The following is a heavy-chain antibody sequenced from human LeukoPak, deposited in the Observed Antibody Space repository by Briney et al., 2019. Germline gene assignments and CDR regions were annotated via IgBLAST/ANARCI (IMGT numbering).Heavy chain of an antibody. Sequence: GGSLRLSCAASGFTVSNNYMSWVRQAPGKGLEWVSVIYSGGSTFYADSVQGRFTISRDNSKNTLYLQMNSLRAEDTAVYYCARLNYDGTVTNAFDMWGQGTMVTVSS. D-gene: IGHD1-14*01. CDR2: IYSGGST. CDR3: ARLNYDGTVTNAFDM. V-gene: IGHV3-66*04. J-gene: IGHJ3*02. CDR1: GFTVSNNY.